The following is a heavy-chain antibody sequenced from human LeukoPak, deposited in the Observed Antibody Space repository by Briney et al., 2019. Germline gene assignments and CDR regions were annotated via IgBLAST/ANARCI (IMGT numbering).Heavy chain of an antibody. J-gene: IGHJ5*02. CDR2: ISSSSSYI. D-gene: IGHD1-26*01. V-gene: IGHV3-21*01. Sequence: KAGGSLRLSCAASGFTFSSYAMSWVRQAPGKGLEWVSSISSSSSYIYYADSVKGRFTISGDNAKNSLYLQMNSLRAEDTAVYYCAREWDAAPTNWFDPWGQGTLVTVSS. CDR3: AREWDAAPTNWFDP. CDR1: GFTFSSYA.